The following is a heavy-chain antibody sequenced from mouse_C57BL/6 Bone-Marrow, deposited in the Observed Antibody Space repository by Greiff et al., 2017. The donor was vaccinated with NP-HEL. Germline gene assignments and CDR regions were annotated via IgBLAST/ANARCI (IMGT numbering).Heavy chain of an antibody. D-gene: IGHD1-1*01. Sequence: VQLQQPGAELVKPGASVKLSCKASGYTFTSYWMQWVKQRPGQGLEWIGEIDPSDSYTNYNQKFKGKATLTVDTSSSTAYMQLSSLTSEDSAVYYCARTTVVARLDYWGQGTTLTVSS. CDR3: ARTTVVARLDY. V-gene: IGHV1-50*01. CDR2: IDPSDSYT. J-gene: IGHJ2*01. CDR1: GYTFTSYW.